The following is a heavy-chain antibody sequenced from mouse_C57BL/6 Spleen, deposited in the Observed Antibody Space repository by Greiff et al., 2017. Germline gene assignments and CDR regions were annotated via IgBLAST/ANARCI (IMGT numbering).Heavy chain of an antibody. V-gene: IGHV5-16*01. D-gene: IGHD2-4*01. CDR3: ASYDYLYDAMDY. CDR2: INYDGSST. Sequence: EVQLVESEGGLVQPGSSMKLSCTASGFTFSDYYMAWVRQVPEKGLEWVANINYDGSSTYYLDSLKSRFIISRDNAKNILYLQMSSLKSEDTATYYCASYDYLYDAMDYWGQGTSVTVSS. J-gene: IGHJ4*01. CDR1: GFTFSDYY.